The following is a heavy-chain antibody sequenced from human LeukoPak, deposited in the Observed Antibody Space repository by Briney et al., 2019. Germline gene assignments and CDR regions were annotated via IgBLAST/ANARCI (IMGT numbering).Heavy chain of an antibody. CDR3: ARGGVIWQLTEDYFDY. Sequence: GASVKVSCKASGYTFTMYGITWVRQAPGQGLEWMGWISAYNDNTNYAQNLQDRVTMTTDASTSTVYMELRSLGSDDTAVYYCARGGVIWQLTEDYFDYWGQGTLVTVSS. J-gene: IGHJ4*02. V-gene: IGHV1-18*01. D-gene: IGHD6-6*01. CDR2: ISAYNDNT. CDR1: GYTFTMYG.